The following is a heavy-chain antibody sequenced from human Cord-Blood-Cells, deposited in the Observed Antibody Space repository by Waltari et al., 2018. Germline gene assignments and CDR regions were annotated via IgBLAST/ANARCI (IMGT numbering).Heavy chain of an antibody. D-gene: IGHD2-15*01. V-gene: IGHV3-23*01. CDR2: ISGSGGST. CDR1: GFPLSYYA. Sequence: VELFGSGGGLVQRGGYLSLPCAGSGFPLSYYAVSRVRQAPGKGLGWVSAISGSGGSTYYEDSVKGRFSISSDNSKNTLYLQMNSLRAEDTAVYYCAKDRNCSGGSCPFDYWGQGTLVTVSS. CDR3: AKDRNCSGGSCPFDY. J-gene: IGHJ4*02.